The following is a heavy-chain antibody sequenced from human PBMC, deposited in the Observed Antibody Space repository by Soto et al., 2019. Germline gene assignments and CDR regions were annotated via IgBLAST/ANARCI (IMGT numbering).Heavy chain of an antibody. CDR3: ARVGDDYASYYYGMGV. CDR1: GGSISSGDYY. J-gene: IGHJ6*02. CDR2: IYYSGST. D-gene: IGHD4-17*01. V-gene: IGHV4-30-4*01. Sequence: QVQLQESGPGLVKPSQTLSLTCTVSGGSISSGDYYWSWIRQPPGKGLEWIGYIYYSGSTYYNPSLKGRVTISVDTPKNPFSLRLTSVTASDSAVYCRARVGDDYASYYYGMGVWGQGATVTVSS.